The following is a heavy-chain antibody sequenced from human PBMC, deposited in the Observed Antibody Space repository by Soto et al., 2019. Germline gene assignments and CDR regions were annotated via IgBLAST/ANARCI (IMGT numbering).Heavy chain of an antibody. CDR1: GFTFSSYW. D-gene: IGHD3-16*01. Sequence: EVQLAESGGGLIQPGGSLRLSCAASGFTFSSYWMHWVRQAPGKGRVWVSRIKSDGSTTNYADSVNGRFTVSRDKAKNTRDMQMDGLRSEGTAVYYCVRGAWTLMNFWGQGTRVTVAS. V-gene: IGHV3-74*01. CDR3: VRGAWTLMNF. CDR2: IKSDGSTT. J-gene: IGHJ1*01.